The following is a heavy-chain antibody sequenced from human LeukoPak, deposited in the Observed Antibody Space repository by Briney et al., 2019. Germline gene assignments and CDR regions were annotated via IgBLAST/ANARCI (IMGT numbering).Heavy chain of an antibody. CDR3: ARDRGSMVRGDHGVDY. CDR1: GGSISSYY. D-gene: IGHD3-10*01. V-gene: IGHV4-59*01. J-gene: IGHJ4*02. Sequence: SETLSLTCTVFGGSISSYYWGWIRQPPGKGLEWIGYIYYSGSTNYNPSLKSRVTISVDTSKNQFSLKLSSVTAADTAVYYCARDRGSMVRGDHGVDYWGQGTLVTVSS. CDR2: IYYSGST.